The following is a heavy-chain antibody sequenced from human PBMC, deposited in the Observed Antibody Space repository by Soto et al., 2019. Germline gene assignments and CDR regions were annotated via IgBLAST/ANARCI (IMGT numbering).Heavy chain of an antibody. Sequence: ESGGGVVQPGRSLGLSCAASGFTLSSYSMHWVRQAPGKGLEWVGVISYDGNKKYYRDSVKGRFSISRDTSKNTVDLQMIGLRPEDTAVYYCARSIAVAGLDYWGQGTRVTVSA. CDR3: ARSIAVAGLDY. D-gene: IGHD6-19*01. CDR1: GFTLSSYS. J-gene: IGHJ4*02. V-gene: IGHV3-30-3*01. CDR2: ISYDGNKK.